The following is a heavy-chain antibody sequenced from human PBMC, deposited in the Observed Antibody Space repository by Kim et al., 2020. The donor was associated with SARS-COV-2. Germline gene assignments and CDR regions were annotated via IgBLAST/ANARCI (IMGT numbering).Heavy chain of an antibody. J-gene: IGHJ6*02. V-gene: IGHV3-64*01. Sequence: GGSLRLSCAASGFTFSSYAMHWVRQAPGKGLEYVSAISNNGGSTYYANSVKGRFTISRDNSKNTLYLQMGSLRADDMAVYYCARDSAITIFGVVIINYYYGMDVWGQGTTVTVSS. CDR2: ISNNGGST. D-gene: IGHD3-3*01. CDR1: GFTFSSYA. CDR3: ARDSAITIFGVVIINYYYGMDV.